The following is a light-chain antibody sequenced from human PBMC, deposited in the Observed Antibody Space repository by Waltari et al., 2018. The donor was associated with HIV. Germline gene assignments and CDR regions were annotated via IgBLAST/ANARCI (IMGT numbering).Light chain of an antibody. CDR3: AAWDNSLSAPV. J-gene: IGLJ3*02. CDR1: SSHIGSNY. V-gene: IGLV1-47*01. Sequence: QSVLTQPPSASGTPGQRVTISCSGRSSHIGSNYVYWYQQLPGTAPKLLIYRNNQRPSGVPDRFSGSKSGTSASLAISGLRSEDEADYYCAAWDNSLSAPVFGGGTKLTVL. CDR2: RNN.